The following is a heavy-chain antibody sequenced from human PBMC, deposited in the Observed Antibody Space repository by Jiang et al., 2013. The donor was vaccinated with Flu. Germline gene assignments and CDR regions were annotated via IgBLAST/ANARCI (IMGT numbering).Heavy chain of an antibody. Sequence: LSCAASGFTFSNYAMSWVRQAPGKGLEWVSGISGSGEYIYYADSVKGRFTISRDYSENTLYLQMNSLRAEDTAVYYCAKSAVVVTATYYYFDDWGQGTLVTVSS. CDR2: ISGSGEYI. CDR3: AKSAVVVTATYYYFDD. V-gene: IGHV3-23*01. D-gene: IGHD2-21*02. J-gene: IGHJ4*02. CDR1: GFTFSNYA.